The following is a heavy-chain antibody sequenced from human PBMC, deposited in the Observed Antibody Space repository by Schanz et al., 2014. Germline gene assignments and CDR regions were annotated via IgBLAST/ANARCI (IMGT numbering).Heavy chain of an antibody. CDR3: AKDDVWASGSYYDY. CDR2: IWYDGSNK. CDR1: GFTFDEYG. V-gene: IGHV3-33*06. Sequence: VQLVESGGDLVQPGRSLRLSCAASGFTFDEYGMHWVRQAPGKGLEWVAVIWYDGSNKDYADSVKGRFTISRDNSKNTLYLQMNSLRAEDTAVYYCAKDDVWASGSYYDYWGQGTLVTVSS. J-gene: IGHJ4*02. D-gene: IGHD3-10*01.